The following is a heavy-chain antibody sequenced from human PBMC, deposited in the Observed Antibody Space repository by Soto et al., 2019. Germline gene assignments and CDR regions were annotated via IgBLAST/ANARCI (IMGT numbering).Heavy chain of an antibody. CDR3: ARDMAY. Sequence: EVQLLESGGGLVQPGESLRLSCTGSGFVFSAYAMGWVREGSGKGLEWVASISGGGVTTYYADSVKGRFTISRDNSKNTLYLQMNSLGGEDSAMYYCARDMAYWGHGSLVTVSS. J-gene: IGHJ4*01. CDR2: ISGGGVTT. V-gene: IGHV3-23*01. D-gene: IGHD3-10*01. CDR1: GFVFSAYA.